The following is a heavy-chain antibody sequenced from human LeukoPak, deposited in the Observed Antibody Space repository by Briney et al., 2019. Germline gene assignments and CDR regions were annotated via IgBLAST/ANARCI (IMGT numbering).Heavy chain of an antibody. J-gene: IGHJ4*02. CDR2: TSSNGGST. D-gene: IGHD2-2*01. CDR3: VKGVYCSSTSCYSYFDY. Sequence: GGSLRLSCSASGFTFSSYAMHWVRQAPGKGLEYVSATSSNGGSTYYADSVKGRFTISRDNSKNTLYLQMSSLRAEDTAVYYCVKGVYCSSTSCYSYFDYWGQGTLVTVSS. V-gene: IGHV3-64D*06. CDR1: GFTFSSYA.